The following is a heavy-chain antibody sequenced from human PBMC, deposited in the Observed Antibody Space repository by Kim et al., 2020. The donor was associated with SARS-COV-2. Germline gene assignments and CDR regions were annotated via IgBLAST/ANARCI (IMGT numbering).Heavy chain of an antibody. V-gene: IGHV3-48*01. CDR3: ERDNPLTAWFDY. Sequence: YYADSVKGRLTISRDNAKNSLYLQMNSLRAEDTAVYYCERDNPLTAWFDYWGQGTLVTVSS. J-gene: IGHJ4*02. D-gene: IGHD5-18*01.